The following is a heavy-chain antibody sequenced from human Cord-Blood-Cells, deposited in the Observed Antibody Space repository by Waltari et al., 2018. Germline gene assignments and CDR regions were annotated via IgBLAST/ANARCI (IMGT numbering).Heavy chain of an antibody. CDR3: ARVGGYHHTFDY. Sequence: QVQLVQSGAEVKKPGSSVKVSCKASGCTFRSYVISWVRQAPGQGLEWMGGIIPIFGTANYAQKFQGRVTITADKSTSTAYMELSSLRSEDTAVYYCARVGGYHHTFDYWGQGTLVTVSS. J-gene: IGHJ4*02. V-gene: IGHV1-69*06. CDR1: GCTFRSYV. CDR2: IIPIFGTA. D-gene: IGHD3-10*01.